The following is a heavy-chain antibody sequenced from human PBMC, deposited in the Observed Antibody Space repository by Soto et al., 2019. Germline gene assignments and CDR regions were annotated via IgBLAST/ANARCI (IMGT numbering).Heavy chain of an antibody. V-gene: IGHV4-31*03. D-gene: IGHD2-2*01. Sequence: PSETLSLTCTVPGGSISSGGYYWSWIRQHPGKGLEWIGYIYYSGSTYYNPSLKSRVTISVDTSKNQFSLKLSSVTAADTAVYYCARAISTPRYYYYYGMDVWGQGTTVTVSS. CDR3: ARAISTPRYYYYYGMDV. CDR1: GGSISSGGYY. CDR2: IYYSGST. J-gene: IGHJ6*02.